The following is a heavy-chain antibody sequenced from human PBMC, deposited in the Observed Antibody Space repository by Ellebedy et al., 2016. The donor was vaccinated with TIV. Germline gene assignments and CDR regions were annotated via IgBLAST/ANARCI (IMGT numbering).Heavy chain of an antibody. Sequence: GGSLRLXXAASGFTFSNYGMHWVRQAPGKGLEWVTLISNDGSNKYYADSVKGRFTISRDNSKNTLYLHMNSLRAEDTAVYYCATHYDTSGYYYGYWGQGTLLTVSS. D-gene: IGHD3-22*01. CDR1: GFTFSNYG. J-gene: IGHJ4*02. CDR3: ATHYDTSGYYYGY. CDR2: ISNDGSNK. V-gene: IGHV3-30*02.